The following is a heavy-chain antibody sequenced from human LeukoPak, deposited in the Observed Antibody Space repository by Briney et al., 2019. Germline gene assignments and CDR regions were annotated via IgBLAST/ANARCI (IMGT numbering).Heavy chain of an antibody. CDR2: INWNGGST. CDR3: ARGAAYYYDSSGYYLFDY. D-gene: IGHD3-22*01. CDR1: GFTFYDYG. V-gene: IGHV3-20*04. J-gene: IGHJ4*02. Sequence: GGSLRLSCAASGFTFYDYGMSWVRQAPGKGLEWVSGINWNGGSTGYADSVKGRFTISRDNAKNSLYLQMNSLRAEDTALYYCARGAAYYYDSSGYYLFDYWGQGTLVTVSS.